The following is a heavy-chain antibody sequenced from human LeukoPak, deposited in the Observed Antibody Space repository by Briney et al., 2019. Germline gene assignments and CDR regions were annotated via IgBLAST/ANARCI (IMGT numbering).Heavy chain of an antibody. CDR2: ISSSSSYI. V-gene: IGHV3-21*01. D-gene: IGHD5-18*01. J-gene: IGHJ4*02. Sequence: GGSLILSCAASGFTFSSYIMNWVRQAPGKRLEWVSSISSSSSYIYYADSVKGRFTISRDNAKNSLYLQMNSLRAEDTAVYYCAREGGYSYGWYFDYWGQGTLVTVSS. CDR3: AREGGYSYGWYFDY. CDR1: GFTFSSYI.